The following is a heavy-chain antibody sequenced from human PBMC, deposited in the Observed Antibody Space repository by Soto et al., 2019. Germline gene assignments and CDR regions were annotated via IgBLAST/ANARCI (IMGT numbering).Heavy chain of an antibody. Sequence: QVQLQQWGAGLLKPSETLSLTCAVYGGSFSGYYWSWIRQPPGKGLEWIGEINHSGSTNYNPSLKSRVTISVDTSKNQFSLKLSSVTAADTAVYYCARELEQLAPNDAFDIWGQGTMVTVSS. D-gene: IGHD6-6*01. V-gene: IGHV4-34*01. CDR3: ARELEQLAPNDAFDI. J-gene: IGHJ3*02. CDR1: GGSFSGYY. CDR2: INHSGST.